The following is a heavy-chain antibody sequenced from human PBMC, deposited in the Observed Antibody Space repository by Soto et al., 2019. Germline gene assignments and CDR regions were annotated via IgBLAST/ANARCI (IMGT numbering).Heavy chain of an antibody. CDR2: IYYSGST. CDR3: ARTSTPGEFDY. Sequence: SETLSLTCTVSGDSISGGDYYWSWIRQHPGKGLEWVGYIYYSGSTYYNPSLKSRVTISVDRSKNQFSLRLSSVTAADTALYYCARTSTPGEFDYWGQGTLVTVSS. J-gene: IGHJ4*02. CDR1: GDSISGGDYY. D-gene: IGHD2-2*01. V-gene: IGHV4-31*03.